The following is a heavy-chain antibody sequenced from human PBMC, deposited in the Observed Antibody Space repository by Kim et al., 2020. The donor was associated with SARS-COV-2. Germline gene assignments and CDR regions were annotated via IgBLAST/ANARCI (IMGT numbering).Heavy chain of an antibody. Sequence: GGSLRLSWVASGFTFSSFGMHWVRQAPGKGLEWVAVISYDGSNKYYADSVKGRFTISRDNSKNTLYLQMNSLRAEDTAVYYCAKGIYSSIWYGYGMDVWGQGTTVTVSS. CDR1: GFTFSSFG. D-gene: IGHD6-13*01. CDR3: AKGIYSSIWYGYGMDV. CDR2: ISYDGSNK. J-gene: IGHJ6*02. V-gene: IGHV3-30*18.